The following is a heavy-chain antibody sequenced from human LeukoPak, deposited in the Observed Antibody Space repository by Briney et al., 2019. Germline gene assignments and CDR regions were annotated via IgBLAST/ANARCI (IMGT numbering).Heavy chain of an antibody. CDR2: INPSGGST. Sequence: ASVKVSCKASGYDFTKYAVQWVRQAPGQGLEWMGIINPSGGSTSYAQKFQGRVTMTRDMSTSTVYMELSSLRSEDTAVYYCARDTTVTNLNAFDIWGQGTMVTVSS. J-gene: IGHJ3*02. D-gene: IGHD4-17*01. CDR1: GYDFTKYA. CDR3: ARDTTVTNLNAFDI. V-gene: IGHV1-46*01.